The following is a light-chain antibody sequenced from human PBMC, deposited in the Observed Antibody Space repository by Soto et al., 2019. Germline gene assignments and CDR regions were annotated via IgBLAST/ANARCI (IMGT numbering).Light chain of an antibody. V-gene: IGLV2-23*02. CDR1: SSDVGSYNL. CDR2: EVS. CDR3: CSYAGSSTPYV. J-gene: IGLJ1*01. Sequence: QPALTQAASGTGSPGQSSSISCTGTSSDVGSYNLVSWYQQHPGKAPKLTIYEVSKRPSGVSNRFSGSKSGNTASLTISGLQAEDEADYYCCSYAGSSTPYVFGPGTKSPS.